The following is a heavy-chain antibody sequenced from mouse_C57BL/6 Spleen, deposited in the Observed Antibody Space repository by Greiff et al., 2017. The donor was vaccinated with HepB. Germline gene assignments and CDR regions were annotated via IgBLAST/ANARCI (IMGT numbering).Heavy chain of an antibody. CDR1: GYTFTSYW. D-gene: IGHD2-1*01. V-gene: IGHV1-55*01. J-gene: IGHJ2*01. CDR2: IYPGSGST. Sequence: QVQLQQPGAELVKPGASVKMSCKASGYTFTSYWITWVKQRPGQGLEWIGDIYPGSGSTNYNEKFKSKATLTVDTSSSTAYMQLSSLTSEDSAVYYCARSQSPIYYVDYWGQGTTLTVSS. CDR3: ARSQSPIYYVDY.